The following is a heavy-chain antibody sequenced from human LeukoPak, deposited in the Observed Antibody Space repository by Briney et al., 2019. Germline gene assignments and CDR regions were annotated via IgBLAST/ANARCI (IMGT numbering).Heavy chain of an antibody. CDR3: ARGWGGYSYGYSFDY. V-gene: IGHV4-59*01. CDR1: GGSISSYY. Sequence: SETLSLTCTVSGGSISSYYWGWIRQPPGKGLEWIGYIYYSGSTNYNPSLKSRVTISVDTSKNQFSLKLSSVTAADTAVYYCARGWGGYSYGYSFDYWGQGTLVTVSS. J-gene: IGHJ4*02. CDR2: IYYSGST. D-gene: IGHD5-18*01.